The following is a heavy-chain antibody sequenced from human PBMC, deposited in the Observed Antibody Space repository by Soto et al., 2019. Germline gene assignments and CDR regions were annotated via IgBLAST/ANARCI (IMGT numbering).Heavy chain of an antibody. CDR3: ARDRGYDAHDYYYNAMDV. J-gene: IGHJ6*02. CDR1: GFTFRTYT. D-gene: IGHD3-10*01. CDR2: IRGFSPYT. V-gene: IGHV3-21*01. Sequence: GGSLRLSCISSGFTFRTYTMNWVRQAPGKGLEWVSGIRGFSPYTFYAESVKGRFTISRDNAKNSLDLQMDSLRAEDTAVYYCARDRGYDAHDYYYNAMDVWGQGTTVTVYS.